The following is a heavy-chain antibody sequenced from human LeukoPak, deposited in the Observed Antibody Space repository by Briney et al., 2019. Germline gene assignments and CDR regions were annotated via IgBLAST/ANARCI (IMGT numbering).Heavy chain of an antibody. Sequence: SETLSLTCAVYGGSFSGYYWSWIRQPPGKGLEWIGEVIHSGSTNYIPSLKGRVTISVDTSKNQFSLRLSSVTAADTAVYYCARAVSPYYFYYMDVCGKGTTVTVSS. CDR2: VIHSGST. CDR3: ARAVSPYYFYYMDV. D-gene: IGHD3-22*01. V-gene: IGHV4-34*12. CDR1: GGSFSGYY. J-gene: IGHJ6*03.